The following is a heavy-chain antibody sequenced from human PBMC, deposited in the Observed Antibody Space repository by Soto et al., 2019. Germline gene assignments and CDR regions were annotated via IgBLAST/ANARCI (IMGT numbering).Heavy chain of an antibody. CDR3: AKPEHGNRNDLDY. CDR2: ISSSSSTI. V-gene: IGHV3-48*02. Sequence: GGSLRLSCAASGFTFSSYSMNWVRQAPGKGLEWVSYISSSSSTIYYADSVKGRFTISRDNAKNSLYLQMNSLRDEDTAVYYCAKPEHGNRNDLDYWGQGTLVTVSS. D-gene: IGHD1-1*01. J-gene: IGHJ4*02. CDR1: GFTFSSYS.